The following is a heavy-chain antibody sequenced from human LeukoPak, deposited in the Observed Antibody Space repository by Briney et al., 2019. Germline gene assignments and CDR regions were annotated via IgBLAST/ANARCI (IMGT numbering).Heavy chain of an antibody. CDR2: ISAYNGNT. Sequence: ASVKVSCKASGYTFTSYGISWVRQAPGQGLEWMGWISAYNGNTNYAQKLQGRVTMTTDTSTSTAHMELRSLRSDDTAVYYCARVVRGSDYYYYGMDVWGKGTTVTVSS. CDR3: ARVVRGSDYYYYGMDV. D-gene: IGHD3-10*01. CDR1: GYTFTSYG. V-gene: IGHV1-18*04. J-gene: IGHJ6*04.